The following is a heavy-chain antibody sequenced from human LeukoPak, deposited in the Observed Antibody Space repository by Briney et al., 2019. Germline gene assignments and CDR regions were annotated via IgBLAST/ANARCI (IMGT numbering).Heavy chain of an antibody. J-gene: IGHJ4*02. CDR2: ISGSGGST. CDR3: AKKRWELLQAFDY. Sequence: GGSLRLSCAASGFTFSSYAMSWVRQAPGKGLEWVSAISGSGGSTYYADSVKGRFTISRDNSKNTLYLQTNSLRAEDTAVYYCAKKRWELLQAFDYWGQGTLVTVSS. D-gene: IGHD1-26*01. CDR1: GFTFSSYA. V-gene: IGHV3-23*01.